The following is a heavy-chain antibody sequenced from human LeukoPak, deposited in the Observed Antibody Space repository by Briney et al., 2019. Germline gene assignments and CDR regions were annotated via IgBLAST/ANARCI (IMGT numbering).Heavy chain of an antibody. CDR3: ARDWLGSSGYYDY. CDR2: ISYDGSNK. J-gene: IGHJ4*02. Sequence: GGSLRLSCAASGFTFSSYAMHWVRQAPGKGLEWVAVISYDGSNKYYADSVKGRFTISRDNSKNTLYLQMNSLRAEDTAVYYCARDWLGSSGYYDYWGQGTLVTV. CDR1: GFTFSSYA. V-gene: IGHV3-30-3*01. D-gene: IGHD3-22*01.